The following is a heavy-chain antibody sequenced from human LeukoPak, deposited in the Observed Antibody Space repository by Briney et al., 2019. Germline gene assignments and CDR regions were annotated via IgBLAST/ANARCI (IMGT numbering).Heavy chain of an antibody. V-gene: IGHV3-21*01. CDR3: ARETAADGKPYDY. Sequence: GGSLRLSCAASGFTFSSYSMNWVRQAPGKGLEWVSSISSSSSYIYYADSVKGRFTISRDNAKNSLYLQMNSLRGDDTAVYYCARETAADGKPYDYWGQGTLVTVSS. D-gene: IGHD6-13*01. CDR1: GFTFSSYS. J-gene: IGHJ4*02. CDR2: ISSSSSYI.